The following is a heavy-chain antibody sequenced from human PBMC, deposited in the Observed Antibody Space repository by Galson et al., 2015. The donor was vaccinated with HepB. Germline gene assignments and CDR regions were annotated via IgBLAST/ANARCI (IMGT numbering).Heavy chain of an antibody. Sequence: SLRLSCAASGFTFSSYGMHWVRQAPGKGLEWVAVIWYDGSNKYYADSVKGRFTISRDNSKNTLYLQMNSLRAEDTAVYYCARDDSSGYYYKFDYWGQGTLVTVSS. CDR3: ARDDSSGYYYKFDY. D-gene: IGHD3-22*01. V-gene: IGHV3-33*01. J-gene: IGHJ4*02. CDR1: GFTFSSYG. CDR2: IWYDGSNK.